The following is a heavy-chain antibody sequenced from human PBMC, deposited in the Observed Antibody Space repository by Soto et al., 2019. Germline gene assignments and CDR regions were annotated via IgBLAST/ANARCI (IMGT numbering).Heavy chain of an antibody. CDR3: ASSGIYYDFWSGYAH. CDR2: IYYSGST. J-gene: IGHJ4*02. Sequence: TSETLSLTCTVSGGSISSYYWSWIRQPPGKGLEWIGYIYYSGSTNYNPPLKSRVTISVDTSKNQFSLKLSSVTAADTAVYYCASSGIYYDFWSGYAHWGQGTLVTVSS. D-gene: IGHD3-3*01. V-gene: IGHV4-59*01. CDR1: GGSISSYY.